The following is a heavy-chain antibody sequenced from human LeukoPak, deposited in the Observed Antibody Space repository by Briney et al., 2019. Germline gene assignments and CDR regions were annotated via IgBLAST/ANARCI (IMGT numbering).Heavy chain of an antibody. J-gene: IGHJ4*02. Sequence: GGSLRLSCAASGFTFDDYAMHWVRQAPGKGLEWVSGISWNSGSIGYADSVKGRFTISRDNAKNSLYLQMNSLRAEDTALYYCAKDITRCSSSFDYWGQGTLVTVSS. D-gene: IGHD6-6*01. V-gene: IGHV3-9*01. CDR1: GFTFDDYA. CDR2: ISWNSGSI. CDR3: AKDITRCSSSFDY.